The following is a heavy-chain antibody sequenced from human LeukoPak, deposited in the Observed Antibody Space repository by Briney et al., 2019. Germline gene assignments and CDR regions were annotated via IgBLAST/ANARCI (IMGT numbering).Heavy chain of an antibody. CDR2: IYYSGST. J-gene: IGHJ4*02. V-gene: IGHV4-39*07. Sequence: SETLSLTCTVSSGSISSSSYYWGWIRQPPGKGLEWIGSIYYSGSTYYNPSLKSRVTISVDTSKNQFSLKLSSVTAADTAVYYCAREPYGDSAFGFDYWGQGTLVTVSS. D-gene: IGHD4-17*01. CDR3: AREPYGDSAFGFDY. CDR1: SGSISSSSYY.